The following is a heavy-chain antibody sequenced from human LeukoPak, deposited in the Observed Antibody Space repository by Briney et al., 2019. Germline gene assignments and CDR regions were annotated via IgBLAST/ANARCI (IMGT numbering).Heavy chain of an antibody. CDR2: ISYDGSNK. D-gene: IGHD3-3*01. V-gene: IGHV3-30-3*01. CDR1: GFTFSSYA. Sequence: GGSLRLSCAASGFTFSSYAMHWVRQAPGKGLEWVAVISYDGSNKYYADSVKGRFTISRDNSKNTLYLQMNSLRAEDTAVYYCARSNNYDFWSGPVDYWGQGTLVTVSS. J-gene: IGHJ4*02. CDR3: ARSNNYDFWSGPVDY.